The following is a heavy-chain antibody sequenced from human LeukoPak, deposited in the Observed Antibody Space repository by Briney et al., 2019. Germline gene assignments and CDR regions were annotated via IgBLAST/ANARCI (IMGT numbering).Heavy chain of an antibody. CDR3: AKDIAQGYTFGSIEQDY. CDR2: ISESGTGT. V-gene: IGHV3-23*01. D-gene: IGHD5-18*01. J-gene: IGHJ4*02. Sequence: GGSLRLSCAASGFTFSFYWMMWVRQAPGKGLEWVSAISESGTGTYYADSVKGRFTISRDNSKNTLSLQMNSLRAEDTAVYYCAKDIAQGYTFGSIEQDYWGQGTLVTVSS. CDR1: GFTFSFYW.